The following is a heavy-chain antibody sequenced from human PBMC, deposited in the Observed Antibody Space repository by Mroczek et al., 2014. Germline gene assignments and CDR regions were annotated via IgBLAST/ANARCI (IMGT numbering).Heavy chain of an antibody. Sequence: QVQLQQWGPGLVKPSQTLSLTCTVSGGSISSGGYYWSWIRQHPGKGLEWIGYIYYSGSTYYNPSLKSRVTISVDTSKNQFSLKLSSVTAADTAVYYCARDSRYYGSGSTVGNYYYYYGMDVWGQGTTVTVSS. V-gene: IGHV4-31*03. CDR3: ARDSRYYGSGSTVGNYYYYYGMDV. D-gene: IGHD3-10*01. J-gene: IGHJ6*02. CDR1: GGSISSGGYY. CDR2: IYYSGST.